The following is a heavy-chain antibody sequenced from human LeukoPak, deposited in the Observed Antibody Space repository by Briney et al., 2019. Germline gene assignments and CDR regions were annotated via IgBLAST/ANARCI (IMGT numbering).Heavy chain of an antibody. CDR2: ISGSGGST. CDR1: GFTSSSYA. V-gene: IGHV3-23*01. D-gene: IGHD3-22*01. CDR3: AKTKNDSSGYYYEPDAFDI. J-gene: IGHJ3*02. Sequence: PGGSLRLSCAASGFTSSSYAMSWVRQAPGKGLEWVSAISGSGGSTYYADSVKGRFTISRDNSKNTLYLQMNSLRAEDTAVYYCAKTKNDSSGYYYEPDAFDIWGQGTMVTVSS.